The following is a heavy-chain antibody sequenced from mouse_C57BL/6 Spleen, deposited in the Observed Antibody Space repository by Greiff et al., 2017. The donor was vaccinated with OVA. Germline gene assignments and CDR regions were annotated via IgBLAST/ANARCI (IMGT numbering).Heavy chain of an antibody. CDR3: ARSSSGKDYYAMDY. CDR1: GFTFTDYY. CDR2: IRNKANGYTT. Sequence: EVHLVESGGGLVQPGGSLSLSCAASGFTFTDYYMSWVRQPPGKALEWLGFIRNKANGYTTEYSASVKGRFTISRDNSQSILYLQMNALRAEDSATYYCARSSSGKDYYAMDYWGQGTSGTVSS. J-gene: IGHJ4*01. D-gene: IGHD3-2*02. V-gene: IGHV7-3*01.